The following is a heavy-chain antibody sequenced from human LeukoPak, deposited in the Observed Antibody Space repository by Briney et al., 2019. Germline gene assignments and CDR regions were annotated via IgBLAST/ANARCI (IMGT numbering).Heavy chain of an antibody. J-gene: IGHJ5*02. Sequence: ASVKVSCKASGYTFTSYYMHWVRQAPGQGLEWMGIINPSGGSTSYAQKFQGRVTTTRDTSTSTVYMELSSLRSEDTAVYYCARETVRGTCWFDPWGQGTLVTVSS. CDR2: INPSGGST. V-gene: IGHV1-46*01. CDR3: ARETVRGTCWFDP. CDR1: GYTFTSYY. D-gene: IGHD3-10*01.